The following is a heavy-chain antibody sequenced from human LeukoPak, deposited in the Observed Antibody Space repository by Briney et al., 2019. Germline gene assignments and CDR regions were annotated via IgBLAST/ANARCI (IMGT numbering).Heavy chain of an antibody. CDR3: ARSTRRYCGSASCFVYFFDQ. V-gene: IGHV4-38-2*01. CDR2: IYHSGST. Sequence: PSETLSLTCAVSGYSITSGYYWAWIRQPPGKGLEWIGNIYHSGSTYYNASLKSRVTISVDTSKNQFSLKLSPVTAADTAVYYCARSTRRYCGSASCFVYFFDQWGQGLLVTVSS. CDR1: GYSITSGYY. D-gene: IGHD2-2*01. J-gene: IGHJ4*02.